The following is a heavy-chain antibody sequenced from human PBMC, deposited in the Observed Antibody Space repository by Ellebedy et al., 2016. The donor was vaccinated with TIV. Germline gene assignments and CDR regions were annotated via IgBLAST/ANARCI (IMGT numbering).Heavy chain of an antibody. CDR2: VSGSGSST. V-gene: IGHV3-23*01. CDR1: GFTFSNYA. Sequence: PGGSLRLSCAASGFTFSNYAMTWVRQAPGKGLEWVSAVSGSGSSTYYADSVKCRFTISRDNSKNTLYLQMTSLGADDTAIYYCARTTYCSGGSCYFLRHFDSWGQGTLVTVSS. CDR3: ARTTYCSGGSCYFLRHFDS. D-gene: IGHD2-15*01. J-gene: IGHJ4*02.